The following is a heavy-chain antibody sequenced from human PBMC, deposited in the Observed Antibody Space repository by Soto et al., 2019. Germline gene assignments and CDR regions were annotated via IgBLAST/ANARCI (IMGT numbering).Heavy chain of an antibody. CDR3: ARRVGARLHFDY. D-gene: IGHD1-26*01. CDR2: IIPIFGTA. J-gene: IGHJ4*02. Sequence: QVQLVQSGAEVKKPGSSVKVSCKASGGTFSSYAISWVRQAPGQGLEWMGGIIPIFGTANYAQKFQGRVXXXXXXXXSTAYMELSSLRSEDTAVXYCARRVGARLHFDYWGQGTLVTVSS. V-gene: IGHV1-69*01. CDR1: GGTFSSYA.